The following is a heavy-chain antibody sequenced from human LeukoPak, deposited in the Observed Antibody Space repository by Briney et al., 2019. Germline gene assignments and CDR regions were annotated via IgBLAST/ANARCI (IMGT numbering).Heavy chain of an antibody. Sequence: PGGSLRLSCAASGFTFSDYYMSWIRQAPGKGLEWVSYISSSGSTIYYADSVEGRFTISRDNAKTSLYLQMNSLRAEDTAVYYCARDRGSSGWCYYGMDVWGQGTTVTVSS. D-gene: IGHD6-19*01. V-gene: IGHV3-11*01. J-gene: IGHJ6*02. CDR2: ISSSGSTI. CDR3: ARDRGSSGWCYYGMDV. CDR1: GFTFSDYY.